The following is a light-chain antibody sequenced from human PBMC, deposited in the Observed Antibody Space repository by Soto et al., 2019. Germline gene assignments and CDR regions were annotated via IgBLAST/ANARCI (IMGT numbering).Light chain of an antibody. CDR3: QQSDSSSWT. CDR1: QSVSSSH. CDR2: AAS. V-gene: IGKV3-20*01. J-gene: IGKJ1*01. Sequence: SVLTQSPGTVSLSPGERATLSCRASQSVSSSHLAWYQQKPGQAPRLLISAASSRATGIPDRFSGSGSGTYFSLTISRLEPEDSAVYYCQQSDSSSWTFGQGTKVEIK.